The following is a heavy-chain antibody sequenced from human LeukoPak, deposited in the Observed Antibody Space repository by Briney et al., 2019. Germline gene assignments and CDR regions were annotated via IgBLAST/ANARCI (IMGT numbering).Heavy chain of an antibody. CDR2: INSDGSST. D-gene: IGHD2/OR15-2a*01. CDR3: ARDRYYTCDY. J-gene: IGHJ4*02. Sequence: EGALRLGCAPPRFTLSSHRIRCDRQSPDLKLVWVSRINSDGSSTTYADSVKGRFTISRDNAKNTLYLQMNSLRAEDTAVYYCARDRYYTCDYWGQGTLVTVSS. CDR1: RFTLSSHR. V-gene: IGHV3-74*01.